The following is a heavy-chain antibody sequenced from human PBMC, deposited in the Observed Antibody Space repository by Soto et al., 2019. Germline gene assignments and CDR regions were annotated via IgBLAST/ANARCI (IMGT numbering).Heavy chain of an antibody. CDR3: ARATWGYQFDS. CDR1: GFTVSTNY. CDR2: IYSGGTT. D-gene: IGHD2-2*01. Sequence: EVQLVESGGGLVQPGGSLRLSCAASGFTVSTNYMSWVRQAPGRGLEWVSVIYSGGTTYYADSAKGRFTISRDNSKNTLYLQMNSLRVEDTAVYYCARATWGYQFDSWGPGTLVTVSS. J-gene: IGHJ5*01. V-gene: IGHV3-66*01.